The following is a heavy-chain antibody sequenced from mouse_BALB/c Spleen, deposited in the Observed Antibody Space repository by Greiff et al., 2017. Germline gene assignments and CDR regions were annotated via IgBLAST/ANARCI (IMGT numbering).Heavy chain of an antibody. J-gene: IGHJ3*01. V-gene: IGHV14-4*02. CDR1: GFNIKDYY. CDR3: NNPHGAWFAY. Sequence: VQLQQSGAELVRSGASVKLSCTASGFNIKDYYMHWVKQRPEQGLEWIGWIDPENGDTEYAPKFQGKATMTADTSSNTAYLQLSSLTSEDTAVYYCNNPHGAWFAYWGQGTLVTVSA. CDR2: IDPENGDT.